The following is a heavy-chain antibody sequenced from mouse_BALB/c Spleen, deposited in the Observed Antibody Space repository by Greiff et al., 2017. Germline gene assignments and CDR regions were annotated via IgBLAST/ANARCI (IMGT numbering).Heavy chain of an antibody. Sequence: EVMLVESGGGLVQPGGSRKLSCAASGFTFSSFGMHWVRQAPEKGLEWVAYISSGSSTIYYADTVKGRFTISRDNPKNTLFLQMTSLRSEDTAMYYCARSGPYYVDDWGQGTTLTVSS. CDR2: ISSGSSTI. V-gene: IGHV5-17*02. D-gene: IGHD3-1*01. CDR3: ARSGPYYVDD. CDR1: GFTFSSFG. J-gene: IGHJ2*01.